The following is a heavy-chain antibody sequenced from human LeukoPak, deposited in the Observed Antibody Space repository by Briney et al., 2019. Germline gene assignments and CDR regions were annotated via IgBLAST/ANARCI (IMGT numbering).Heavy chain of an antibody. D-gene: IGHD1-26*01. Sequence: GGSLRLSCAASGFTFSSYWMSWVRQAPGKGLECVANIKQDGSEKYYVDSVKGRFTISRDNAKNSLYLQMNSLRAEDTAVYYCARGVGAAGEYYFDYWGQGTLVTVSS. CDR1: GFTFSSYW. CDR2: IKQDGSEK. CDR3: ARGVGAAGEYYFDY. J-gene: IGHJ4*02. V-gene: IGHV3-7*01.